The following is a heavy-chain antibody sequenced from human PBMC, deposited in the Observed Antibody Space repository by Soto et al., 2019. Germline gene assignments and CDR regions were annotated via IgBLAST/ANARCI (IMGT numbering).Heavy chain of an antibody. D-gene: IGHD6-19*01. CDR1: GGSFSGYY. J-gene: IGHJ5*02. CDR2: INHSGST. Sequence: SETLSLTCAVYGGSFSGYYWSWIRQPPGKGLEWIGEINHSGSTNYNPSLKSRVTISVDTSKNQFSLKLSSVTAADTAVYYCARGGVGAVAGTDWFDPWGQGTLVTAPQ. V-gene: IGHV4-34*01. CDR3: ARGGVGAVAGTDWFDP.